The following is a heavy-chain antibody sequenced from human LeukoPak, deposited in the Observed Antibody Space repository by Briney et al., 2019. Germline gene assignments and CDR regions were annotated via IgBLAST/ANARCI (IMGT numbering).Heavy chain of an antibody. J-gene: IGHJ4*02. V-gene: IGHV1-2*02. CDR2: INSNSGGP. CDR3: ARYLSGYDYFDY. Sequence: ASVKVSCKASGYSFTGYNMHWVRQAPGQGLEWMGWINSNSGGPKYAQKFQGRVTMTRDTSISTVYMELNTLISDDTAIYYCARYLSGYDYFDYWGQGTLVTVSS. D-gene: IGHD5-12*01. CDR1: GYSFTGYN.